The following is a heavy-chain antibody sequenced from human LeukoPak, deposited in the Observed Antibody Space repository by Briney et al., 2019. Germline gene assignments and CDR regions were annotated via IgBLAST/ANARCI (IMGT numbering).Heavy chain of an antibody. CDR3: ARVGDGHSVNYLDS. CDR2: ISSGATTV. D-gene: IGHD5-24*01. CDR1: GFTLSFYG. V-gene: IGHV3-48*02. J-gene: IGHJ4*02. Sequence: PGGSLRLSCAASGFTLSFYGMTWVRQAPGKGLEGVWYISSGATTVYYADSVMGRFTVSRDNANNSLYLQMNSLRDEDTAMFYCARVGDGHSVNYLDSWGQGTLVTVSS.